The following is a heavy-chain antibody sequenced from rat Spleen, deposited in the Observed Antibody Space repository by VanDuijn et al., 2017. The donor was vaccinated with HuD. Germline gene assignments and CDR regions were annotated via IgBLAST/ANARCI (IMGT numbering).Heavy chain of an antibody. J-gene: IGHJ4*01. Sequence: EVQLVESGGGLVQPGRSLKLSCAASGFTFSDYNMAWVRQAPKKGLEWVATISYDCSSTYYRDSVKGRFTISRDNAKSTLYLQMDSLRSEDTATYYCARHNSGYGVMDAWGQGASVTVSS. CDR1: GFTFSDYN. CDR2: ISYDCSST. V-gene: IGHV5-7*01. CDR3: ARHNSGYGVMDA. D-gene: IGHD4-3*01.